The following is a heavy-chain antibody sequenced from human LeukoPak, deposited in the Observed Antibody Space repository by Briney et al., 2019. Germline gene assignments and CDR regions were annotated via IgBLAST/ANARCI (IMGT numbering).Heavy chain of an antibody. J-gene: IGHJ5*02. V-gene: IGHV1-69*05. Sequence: SVKVSSKASGSSFRSSTFAWVRQAPGRGLEWMGGIIPIFGAPNYALESQGRATITTDESTSTVYMELSSLRSEDTAMYYCARGRLQVALSSGHLKWLDPWGQGSLVTVSS. CDR2: IIPIFGAP. CDR1: GSSFRSST. D-gene: IGHD3-22*01. CDR3: ARGRLQVALSSGHLKWLDP.